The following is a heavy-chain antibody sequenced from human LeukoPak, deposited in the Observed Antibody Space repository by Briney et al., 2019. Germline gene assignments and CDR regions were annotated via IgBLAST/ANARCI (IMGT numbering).Heavy chain of an antibody. D-gene: IGHD4-17*01. CDR1: GFTFSNYV. J-gene: IGHJ4*02. CDR3: AKNFYGDYNVFFDY. V-gene: IGHV3-23*01. Sequence: GGSLRLSCAASGFTFSNYVMGWVRQAPGEGLEWVSALSGSGGSTYYADSVKGRFTISRDNSKNTLYLQMNSLRAEDTAVYFCAKNFYGDYNVFFDYWGRGTLVTVSS. CDR2: LSGSGGST.